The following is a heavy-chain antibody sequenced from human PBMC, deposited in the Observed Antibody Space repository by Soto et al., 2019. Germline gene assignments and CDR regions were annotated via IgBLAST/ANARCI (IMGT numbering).Heavy chain of an antibody. CDR1: GFTVSDNQ. Sequence: GGSLRLSCAASGFTVSDNQMNWVRQAPGKGLEWVSSFYNSGSSSHADSVKGRFTISRDNSKNTLYLQMNSLRAEDTAVYYCEGSEESRALDVWGQGNTVTVAS. CDR3: EGSEESRALDV. CDR2: FYNSGSS. J-gene: IGHJ6*02. V-gene: IGHV3-53*01.